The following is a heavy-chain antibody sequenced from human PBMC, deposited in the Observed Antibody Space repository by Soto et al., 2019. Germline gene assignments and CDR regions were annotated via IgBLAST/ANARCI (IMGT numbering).Heavy chain of an antibody. J-gene: IGHJ4*02. CDR2: IYYSGST. CDR1: GGSISSYY. CDR3: AIPKASSGWYYFDY. V-gene: IGHV4-59*01. Sequence: TSETLSLTCTVSGGSISSYYWSWIRQPPGKGLEWIGYIYYSGSTNYNPSLKSRVTISVDTSKNQFSLKLSSVTAADTAVYYCAIPKASSGWYYFDYWGQGTLVTVSS. D-gene: IGHD6-19*01.